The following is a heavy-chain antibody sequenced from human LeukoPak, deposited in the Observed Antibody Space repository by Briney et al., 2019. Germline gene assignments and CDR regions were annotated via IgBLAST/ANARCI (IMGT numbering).Heavy chain of an antibody. CDR2: IYPGDSDT. CDR3: ARHSSYHGGSSGYYADY. Sequence: GESLKISCKGSGYSFANYWIGWVRQMPGKGLEWMGIIYPGDSDTRYSPSFQGQVTISADKSISTAYLQWSSLKASDTAIYYCARHSSYHGGSSGYYADYWGQGTLVTVSS. CDR1: GYSFANYW. D-gene: IGHD3-22*01. J-gene: IGHJ4*02. V-gene: IGHV5-51*01.